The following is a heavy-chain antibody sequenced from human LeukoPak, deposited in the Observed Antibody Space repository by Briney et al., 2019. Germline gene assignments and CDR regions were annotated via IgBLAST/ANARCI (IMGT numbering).Heavy chain of an antibody. CDR1: GFTFSSYA. D-gene: IGHD3-10*01. CDR2: ISNSGGSA. V-gene: IGHV3-23*01. Sequence: GGSLRLSCAASGFTFSSYAMSWVRQAPGKGLEWVSSISNSGGSAYYADSVKGRLTISRDNSKNTLYLQMNSLRAEDTAVYYCANQYYYGSGSYFYYFDYWGQGTLVTVSS. J-gene: IGHJ4*02. CDR3: ANQYYYGSGSYFYYFDY.